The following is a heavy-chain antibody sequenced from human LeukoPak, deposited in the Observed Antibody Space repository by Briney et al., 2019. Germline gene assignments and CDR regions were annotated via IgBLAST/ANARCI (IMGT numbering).Heavy chain of an antibody. V-gene: IGHV4-34*01. CDR3: ARDLYSSSWYAFDY. CDR2: INHSGST. D-gene: IGHD6-13*01. Sequence: PSETLSLTCAVYGGSFSGYYWSWIRQPPGKGLEWIGEINHSGSTNYNPSLKSRVTISVDTSKNQFSLKLSSVTAADTAVYYCARDLYSSSWYAFDYWGQGTLVTVSS. J-gene: IGHJ4*02. CDR1: GGSFSGYY.